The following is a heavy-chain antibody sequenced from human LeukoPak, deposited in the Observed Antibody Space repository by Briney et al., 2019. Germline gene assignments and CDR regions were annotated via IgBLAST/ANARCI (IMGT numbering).Heavy chain of an antibody. CDR3: ARHVYGEYGPGDY. Sequence: PSETLSLTCTVSGDSFSSSSHYWGWLRQPPGRGLEWIGSIRNSGNTYYSPSLKGRVTISVDTSKNQFSLKLSSVTAADTAVYYCARHVYGEYGPGDYWGQGILVTVSS. CDR2: IRNSGNT. V-gene: IGHV4-39*01. J-gene: IGHJ4*02. CDR1: GDSFSSSSHY. D-gene: IGHD4-17*01.